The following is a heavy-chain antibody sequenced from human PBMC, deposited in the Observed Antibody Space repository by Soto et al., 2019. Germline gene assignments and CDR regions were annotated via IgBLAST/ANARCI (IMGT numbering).Heavy chain of an antibody. J-gene: IGHJ4*02. CDR3: ARHDYYDYIRGSSRPSYFDF. Sequence: PSGTLSPTCTVSGASIRGRSYYWARVPPPPGEGLGWIGSIYYTGKTSYNPSLKSRVTIFVDTSKKQFSLKVIAVTAADTALYYCARHDYYDYIRGSSRPSYFDFWGQGTLVTVSS. V-gene: IGHV4-39*01. D-gene: IGHD3-16*01. CDR1: GASIRGRSYY. CDR2: IYYTGKT.